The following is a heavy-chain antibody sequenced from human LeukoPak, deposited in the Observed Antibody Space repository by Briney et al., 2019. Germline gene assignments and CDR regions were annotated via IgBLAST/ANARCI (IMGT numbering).Heavy chain of an antibody. Sequence: ASVKVSCKASGYTFTGYYMHWVRQAPGQGLEWMGWINPNSGGTNYAQKFQGRVTMTRDTSISTAYMELSRLRSDDTAVYYCAREAEMGMELSQNWFRPWGQGNLVTVSS. J-gene: IGHJ5*02. CDR1: GYTFTGYY. CDR3: AREAEMGMELSQNWFRP. V-gene: IGHV1-2*02. D-gene: IGHD1-7*01. CDR2: INPNSGGT.